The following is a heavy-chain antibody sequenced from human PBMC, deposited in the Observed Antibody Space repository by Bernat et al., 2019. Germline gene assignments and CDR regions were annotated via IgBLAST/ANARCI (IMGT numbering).Heavy chain of an antibody. V-gene: IGHV3-74*01. CDR1: GFTFSSYW. J-gene: IGHJ3*02. Sequence: EVQLVESGGGLVQPGGSLRLSCAASGFTFSSYWMHWVRQAPGKGLVWVSRSNSDESRKNYADSVKGRFTISRDNAKNTLYLQMNSLRAEDTAVYYCVRDSGYCSGGRCADAFDIWGQGTMVTVSS. CDR2: SNSDESRK. D-gene: IGHD2-15*01. CDR3: VRDSGYCSGGRCADAFDI.